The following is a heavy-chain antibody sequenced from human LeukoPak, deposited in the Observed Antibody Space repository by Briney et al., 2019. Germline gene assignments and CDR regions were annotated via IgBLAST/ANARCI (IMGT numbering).Heavy chain of an antibody. CDR1: GFTFNDYA. CDR3: AKGDSSGNWVDA. Sequence: GGSLRLSCAASGFTFNDYAMSWVRQSPATGLEWVSAVSDIGNSTFYADALMGRFTISRDNSKNTLFLQMNDLRIDDTAVYYCAKGDSSGNWVDAWGQGTLVSVSS. V-gene: IGHV3-23*01. D-gene: IGHD6-19*01. CDR2: VSDIGNST. J-gene: IGHJ5*02.